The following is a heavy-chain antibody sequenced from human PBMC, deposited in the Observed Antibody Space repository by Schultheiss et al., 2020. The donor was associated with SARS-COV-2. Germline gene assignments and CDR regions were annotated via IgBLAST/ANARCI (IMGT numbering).Heavy chain of an antibody. J-gene: IGHJ5*02. CDR3: ARDTNLARGWFDP. Sequence: SETLSLTCAVYGGSFSGYSWSWIRQPPGKGLEWIGEINHRGTTNYNPSLRSRVTISVDTSKNQFSLKLTSVTAADTALYYCARDTNLARGWFDPWGQGTLVTVSS. CDR1: GGSFSGYS. D-gene: IGHD1-14*01. CDR2: INHRGTT. V-gene: IGHV4-34*01.